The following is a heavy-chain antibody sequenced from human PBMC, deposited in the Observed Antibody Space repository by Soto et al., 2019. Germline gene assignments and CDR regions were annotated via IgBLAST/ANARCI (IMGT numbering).Heavy chain of an antibody. Sequence: QVQLVQSGAEVKKPGSSVTVSCTAPGGTFSSYAISWVRQAPGQGLEWMGGIIPIFGTANYAQKFQGRVTITADESTITAYRELSSLRSEDTAVYYCARGIAVAGRYYYYGMDVWGQGTTVTVSS. CDR1: GGTFSSYA. CDR2: IIPIFGTA. D-gene: IGHD6-19*01. J-gene: IGHJ6*02. CDR3: ARGIAVAGRYYYYGMDV. V-gene: IGHV1-69*01.